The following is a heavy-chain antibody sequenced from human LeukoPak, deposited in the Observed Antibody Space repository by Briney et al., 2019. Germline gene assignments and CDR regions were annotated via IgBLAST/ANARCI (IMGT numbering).Heavy chain of an antibody. CDR2: ISYDETNK. D-gene: IGHD6-19*01. CDR3: TQDVSNGYRSVNFDY. V-gene: IGHV3-30*18. J-gene: IGHJ4*02. Sequence: GGSLRLSCVASGFTFSNYGMHWVRQAPGKGLEWVAVISYDETNKYYTESVKGRYTISRDQSKNTLYLQMNSLRVEDTAVYYCTQDVSNGYRSVNFDYWGQGILVTVSS. CDR1: GFTFSNYG.